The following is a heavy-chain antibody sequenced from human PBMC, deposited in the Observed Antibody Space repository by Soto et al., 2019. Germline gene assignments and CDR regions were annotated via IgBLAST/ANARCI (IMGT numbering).Heavy chain of an antibody. CDR2: IKQDGSEK. CDR3: ARRATIDRRGWTKQGGDPFDI. V-gene: IGHV3-7*01. J-gene: IGHJ3*02. CDR1: GFTFSSYW. Sequence: EVQLVESGGGLVQPGGSLRLSCAASGFTFSSYWMSWVRQAPGKGLEWVANIKQDGSEKYYVDSVKGRFTITRDNAKNSLYLQMNSLRAEDTAVYYCARRATIDRRGWTKQGGDPFDIWGQGTMVTVSS. D-gene: IGHD6-19*01.